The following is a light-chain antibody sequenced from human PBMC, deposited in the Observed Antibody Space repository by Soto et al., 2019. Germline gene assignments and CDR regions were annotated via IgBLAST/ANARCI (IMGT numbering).Light chain of an antibody. J-gene: IGLJ2*01. CDR1: SSNPGNTY. V-gene: IGLV1-51*01. CDR2: DNN. Sequence: QSVLTQPPSVSAAPGQKVTISCSGISSNPGNTYVSWYQQFPGTAPKLLMYDNNNRPSGIADRFSGAKSGTSATLGITGLQTGDDDDDYCGAWYSSLSAGIFGGGTKLTVL. CDR3: GAWYSSLSAGI.